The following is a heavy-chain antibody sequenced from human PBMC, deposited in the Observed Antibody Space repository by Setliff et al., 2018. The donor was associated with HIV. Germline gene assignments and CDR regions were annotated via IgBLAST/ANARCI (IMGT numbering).Heavy chain of an antibody. CDR1: GGSISSGGYY. V-gene: IGHV4-31*03. D-gene: IGHD2-21*02. CDR2: IHYSGNT. Sequence: SETLSLTCTVSGGSISSGGYYWSWIRQHPGKGLEWIGYIHYSGNTYNNPSLNSRLSISVDTSKNKFSLRLKSVTTADTAVYYCARELYGGNSRPFDYWGQGALVTVSS. CDR3: ARELYGGNSRPFDY. J-gene: IGHJ4*02.